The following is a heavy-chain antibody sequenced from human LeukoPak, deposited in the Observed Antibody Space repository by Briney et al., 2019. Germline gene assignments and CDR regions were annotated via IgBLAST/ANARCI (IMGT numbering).Heavy chain of an antibody. CDR1: GFTFSSYS. CDR3: ARGARFGDDY. J-gene: IGHJ4*02. Sequence: HGGSLRLYCTASGFTFSSYSMNWVRQAPGKGLEWVSSISSSSSYIYYADSVKGRFTISRDNAKNSLYLQMNSLRAEDTAVYYCARGARFGDDYWGQGTLVTVSS. D-gene: IGHD3-16*01. CDR2: ISSSSSYI. V-gene: IGHV3-21*01.